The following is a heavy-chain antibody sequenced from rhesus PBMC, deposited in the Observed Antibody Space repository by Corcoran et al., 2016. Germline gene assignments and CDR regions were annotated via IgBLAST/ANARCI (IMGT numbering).Heavy chain of an antibody. CDR3: ARTAFYEDDYGYYYTDGLDS. CDR1: GFSISTSGMG. J-gene: IGHJ6*01. CDR2: IYWDDDK. D-gene: IGHD3-9*01. Sequence: QVTLKESGPALVKPTQTLTLTCTFSGFSISTSGMGVGWIRQPPGKALEWLAIIYWDDDKYYSTSLKSRLTISKDTSKNQVVRTMTNMDPVDTATYYCARTAFYEDDYGYYYTDGLDSWGQGVVVTVSS. V-gene: IGHV2S1*01.